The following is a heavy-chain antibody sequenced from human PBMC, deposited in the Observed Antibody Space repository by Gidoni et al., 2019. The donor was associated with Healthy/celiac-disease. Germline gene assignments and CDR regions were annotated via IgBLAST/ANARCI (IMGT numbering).Heavy chain of an antibody. CDR2: IYYGGST. CDR3: ARASYYYGSGSYYLYFDY. D-gene: IGHD3-10*01. V-gene: IGHV4-31*03. J-gene: IGHJ4*02. CDR1: GGSISSGGYY. Sequence: QVQLQESGPGLVKPSQTLSLPCTFSGGSISSGGYYWSWIRQHPGKGLEWSGYIYYGGSTYYNPSLKSRVTISVDTSKNQFSLKLSSVTAADTAVYYCARASYYYGSGSYYLYFDYWGQGTLVTVSS.